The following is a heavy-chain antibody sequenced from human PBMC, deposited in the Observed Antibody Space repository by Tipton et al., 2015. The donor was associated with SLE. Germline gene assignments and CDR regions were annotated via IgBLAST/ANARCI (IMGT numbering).Heavy chain of an antibody. CDR2: IYYTGNT. V-gene: IGHV4-39*01. CDR1: GGSISSSRYY. D-gene: IGHD5-24*01. J-gene: IGHJ4*02. CDR3: ARFRDRFDY. Sequence: TLSLTCTVSGGSISSSRYYWGWIRQPPGKGLAWIGSIYYTGNTYYNPSLKSRVTISVDTSKNQFSLKLSSVTAADTAVYYCARFRDRFDYWGQGTLVTVSS.